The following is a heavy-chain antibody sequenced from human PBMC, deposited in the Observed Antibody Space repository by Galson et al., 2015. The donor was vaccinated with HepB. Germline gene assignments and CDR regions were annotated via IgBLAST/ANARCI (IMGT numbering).Heavy chain of an antibody. V-gene: IGHV1-18*01. CDR1: GYTFTSYG. J-gene: IGHJ4*02. D-gene: IGHD6-13*01. Sequence: SVKVSCKASGYTFTSYGISWVRQAPGQGLEWMGWISAYNGNTNYAQKLQGRVTMTTDTYTSTAYMELRSLRSDDTAVYYCARDSSSWYGGVSGYWGQGTLVTVSS. CDR3: ARDSSSWYGGVSGY. CDR2: ISAYNGNT.